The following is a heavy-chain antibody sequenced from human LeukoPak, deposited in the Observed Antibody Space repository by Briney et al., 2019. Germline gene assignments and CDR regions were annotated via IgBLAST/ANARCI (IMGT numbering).Heavy chain of an antibody. CDR3: ARDLDSTAMVTTFDY. V-gene: IGHV1-46*01. CDR2: INPSGGST. J-gene: IGHJ4*02. CDR1: GYTFTSYG. D-gene: IGHD5-18*01. Sequence: ASVKVSCKASGYTFTSYGISWVRQAPGQGLEWMGIINPSGGSTSYAQKFQGRVTMTRDTSTSTVYMELSSLRSEDTAVYYCARDLDSTAMVTTFDYWGQGTLVTVSS.